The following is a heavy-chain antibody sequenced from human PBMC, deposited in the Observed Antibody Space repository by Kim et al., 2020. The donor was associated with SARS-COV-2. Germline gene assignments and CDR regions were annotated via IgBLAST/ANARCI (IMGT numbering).Heavy chain of an antibody. CDR2: ISGSGGTT. CDR3: AKDRILYDAEYFFDY. V-gene: IGHV3-23*01. D-gene: IGHD2-8*01. J-gene: IGHJ4*02. CDR1: GFTFSNYA. Sequence: GGSLRLSCAASGFTFSNYAMSWVRQAPGKGLEWVSAISGSGGTTYHADSVQGRFTISRDNSKNTLYLQMNSLVGADTAIYYCAKDRILYDAEYFFDYWGQGTLVTVSS.